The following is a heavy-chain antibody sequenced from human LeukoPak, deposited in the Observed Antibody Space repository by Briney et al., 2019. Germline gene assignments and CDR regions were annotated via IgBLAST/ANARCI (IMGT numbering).Heavy chain of an antibody. Sequence: PGGSQRLSCAPSGFPLSNYWMHWVRQAPGKGLVWVSRVNSDGSTTNYADSVKGRFNISRDNAENTLYMRMNSLRPEDTAVYYCARGDYSISRLDSWGQGHLVTVSS. CDR1: GFPLSNYW. CDR3: ARGDYSISRLDS. D-gene: IGHD6-13*01. CDR2: VNSDGSTT. V-gene: IGHV3-74*01. J-gene: IGHJ4*02.